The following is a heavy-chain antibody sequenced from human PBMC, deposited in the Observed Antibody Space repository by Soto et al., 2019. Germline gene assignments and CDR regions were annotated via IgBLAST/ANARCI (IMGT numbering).Heavy chain of an antibody. Sequence: SVKVSCKASGFTFTSSAEPWVAKARGQSLVWIGWNVVGSPHPNYAHKLQERVTITRDMSTSTAYMELSSLRAEDTAVYYCAACPEWFGELLRYYYYGMDVWG. CDR1: GFTFTSSA. V-gene: IGHV1-58*01. J-gene: IGHJ6*01. CDR3: AACPEWFGELLRYYYYGMDV. D-gene: IGHD3-10*01. CDR2: NVVGSPHP.